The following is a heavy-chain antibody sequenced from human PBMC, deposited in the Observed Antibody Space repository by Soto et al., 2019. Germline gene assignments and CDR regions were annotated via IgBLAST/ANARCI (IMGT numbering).Heavy chain of an antibody. V-gene: IGHV1-2*02. CDR2: INPKRGDT. J-gene: IGHJ5*02. CDR3: ASWSGASGSYTAFTS. Sequence: VASVKVSCKASGYTFTDYFVHRVRQAPGQGLEWMGYINPKRGDTKFAPKFQGRVTLTRDTSITTAYMDLRRLTSDDTAVYYCASWSGASGSYTAFTSWGPGTLVTVSS. CDR1: GYTFTDYF. D-gene: IGHD3-10*01.